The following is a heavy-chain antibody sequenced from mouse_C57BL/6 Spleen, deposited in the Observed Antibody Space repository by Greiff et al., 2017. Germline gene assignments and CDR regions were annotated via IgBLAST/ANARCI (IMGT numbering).Heavy chain of an antibody. CDR2: ISDGGGYT. CDR3: ARDWDAFDY. CDR1: GFTFSSYA. D-gene: IGHD4-1*01. Sequence: EVQLVESGGGLVKPGGSLKLSCAASGFTFSSYAMSWVRQTPGKRLEWVATISDGGGYTYYPENVKGRFTISRDNAKNNPYLQMSHLKSEDTAMYCSARDWDAFDYWGQGTTLTVSS. J-gene: IGHJ2*01. V-gene: IGHV5-4*01.